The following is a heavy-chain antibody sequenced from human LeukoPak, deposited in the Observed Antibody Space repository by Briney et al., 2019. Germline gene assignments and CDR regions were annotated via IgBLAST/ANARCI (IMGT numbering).Heavy chain of an antibody. CDR2: ISSSGSTI. Sequence: PGGSLRLSCAASGFTFSSYEMNWVRQAPGKGLEWVSYISSSGSTIYYADSVKGRFTISRDNAKKTLYLQMNSLRAEDTAVYYCARDLRYCSSTSCYDPNFDYWGQGTLVTVSS. J-gene: IGHJ4*02. CDR1: GFTFSSYE. V-gene: IGHV3-48*03. CDR3: ARDLRYCSSTSCYDPNFDY. D-gene: IGHD2-2*01.